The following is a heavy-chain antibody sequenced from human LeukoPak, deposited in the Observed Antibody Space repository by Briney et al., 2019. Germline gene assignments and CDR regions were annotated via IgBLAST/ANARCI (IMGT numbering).Heavy chain of an antibody. J-gene: IGHJ4*02. CDR1: GFTFTTYA. CDR3: AREVAVAGTDLDY. D-gene: IGHD6-19*01. CDR2: IRSGGGTI. Sequence: GGSLRLSCSASGFTFTTYAMTWVRQPPGKGLEWVSYIRSGGGTIYYADSVKGRFTISRDNAKNSLYLQMNSLRAEDTAVYYCAREVAVAGTDLDYWGQGTLVTVSS. V-gene: IGHV3-48*04.